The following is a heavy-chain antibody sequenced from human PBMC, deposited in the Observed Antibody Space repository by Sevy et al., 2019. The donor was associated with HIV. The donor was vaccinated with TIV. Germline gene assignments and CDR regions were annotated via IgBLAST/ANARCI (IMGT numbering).Heavy chain of an antibody. D-gene: IGHD6-6*01. J-gene: IGHJ4*02. V-gene: IGHV3-7*01. Sequence: GGSLRLSCAASGFTFSSYWMSWVRQAPGKGLEWVANIKQDGSEKYYVDSVKGRFTISGDNAKNSLYLQMNSLRAEDTAVYYCARSYSSSYFDYWGQGTLVTVSS. CDR2: IKQDGSEK. CDR1: GFTFSSYW. CDR3: ARSYSSSYFDY.